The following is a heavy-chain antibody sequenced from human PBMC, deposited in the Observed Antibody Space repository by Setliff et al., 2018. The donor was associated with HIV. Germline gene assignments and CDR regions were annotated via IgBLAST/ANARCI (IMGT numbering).Heavy chain of an antibody. CDR3: TRDRVAGPYYYGMDV. CDR2: ISANYAKT. D-gene: IGHD2-15*01. J-gene: IGHJ6*02. V-gene: IGHV1-18*04. Sequence: ASVKVSCKASGYTFINFDITWVRQAPGQGLEWMGWISANYAKTDYSQKFQSRVTMTTDTSTSTAYMELRSLTSDDTAMYYCTRDRVAGPYYYGMDVWGQGTTVTVSS. CDR1: GYTFINFD.